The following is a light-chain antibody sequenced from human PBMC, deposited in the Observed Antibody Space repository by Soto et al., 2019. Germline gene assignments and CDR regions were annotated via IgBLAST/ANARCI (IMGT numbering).Light chain of an antibody. CDR3: SSYTTSSTLV. J-gene: IGLJ1*01. Sequence: QSALTQPASVSGSPGQSITISCTGSSSDVGAYNYVSWYQQHPGKAPKLMIFEVHNRPSGVSNRFSGSKSGNTASLTISGLQAEDEADYYCSSYTTSSTLVFGVGTKLTVI. CDR1: SSDVGAYNY. V-gene: IGLV2-14*01. CDR2: EVH.